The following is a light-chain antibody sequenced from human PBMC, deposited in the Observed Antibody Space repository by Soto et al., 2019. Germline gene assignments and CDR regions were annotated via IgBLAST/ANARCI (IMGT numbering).Light chain of an antibody. Sequence: QSVLTQSSSASASLGSSVKLTCTLSSGHSSYIIAWHQQQPGKAPRYLMKLEGSGSYNKGSGVPDRFSGSSSGAGRYLTISNLQFEDETDYYCETWDGNTRVFGTGTKLTVL. CDR2: LEGSGSY. V-gene: IGLV4-60*02. CDR1: SGHSSYI. J-gene: IGLJ1*01. CDR3: ETWDGNTRV.